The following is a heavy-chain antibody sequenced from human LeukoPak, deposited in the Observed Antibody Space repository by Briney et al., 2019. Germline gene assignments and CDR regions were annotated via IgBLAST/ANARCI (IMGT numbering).Heavy chain of an antibody. V-gene: IGHV4-34*01. CDR2: INHSGST. CDR1: GGSFSGYY. Sequence: PSETLSLTCAVYGGSFSGYYWSWIRQPPGKGLEWIGEINHSGSTNYNPSLKSRVTMSVDTSKNQFSLKLSSVTAADTAVYYCARHARIAAAGLDAFHYWGQGTLVTVPS. J-gene: IGHJ4*02. CDR3: ARHARIAAAGLDAFHY. D-gene: IGHD6-13*01.